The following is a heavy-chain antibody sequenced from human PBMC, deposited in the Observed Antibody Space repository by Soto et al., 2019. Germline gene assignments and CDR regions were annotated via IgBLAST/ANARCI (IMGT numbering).Heavy chain of an antibody. D-gene: IGHD3-3*01. V-gene: IGHV4-4*07. CDR2: IYTSGST. J-gene: IGHJ5*02. CDR3: AREEVNYDLNWFDP. Sequence: TLSLTCTVSGGSISSYYWSWIRQPAGKGLEWIGRIYTSGSTNYNPSLKSRVTMSVDTSKNQFSLKLSSVTAADTAVYYCAREEVNYDLNWFDPWGQGTLVTVSS. CDR1: GGSISSYY.